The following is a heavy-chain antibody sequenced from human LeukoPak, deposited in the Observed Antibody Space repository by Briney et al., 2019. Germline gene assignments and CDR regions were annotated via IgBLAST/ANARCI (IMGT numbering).Heavy chain of an antibody. D-gene: IGHD3-9*01. CDR1: GGSISSSSYY. CDR3: ASAYYDILTGYYDAFDI. J-gene: IGHJ3*02. V-gene: IGHV4-39*01. Sequence: PSETLSLTCTVSGGSISSSSYYWGWIRQPPGKGPEWVGSIYYSGSTYYNPSLKSRVTISVDTSKNQFSLKLSSVTAADTAVYYCASAYYDILTGYYDAFDIWGQGTMVTVSS. CDR2: IYYSGST.